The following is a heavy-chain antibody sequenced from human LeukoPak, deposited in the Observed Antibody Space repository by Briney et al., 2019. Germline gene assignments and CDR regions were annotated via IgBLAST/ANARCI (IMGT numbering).Heavy chain of an antibody. CDR3: ARVGRYSSTWHPEGDDAFDI. J-gene: IGHJ3*02. D-gene: IGHD6-13*01. Sequence: ASVIVSCKDSGYTFSSYGISWVRQAPGQGLECMGWISGYNGYTNYEQKFQGRVIMTTDTPTGAAYMDLRSLRSDDTSVYFSARVGRYSSTWHPEGDDAFDIWGQGTMVTVFS. V-gene: IGHV1-18*01. CDR1: GYTFSSYG. CDR2: ISGYNGYT.